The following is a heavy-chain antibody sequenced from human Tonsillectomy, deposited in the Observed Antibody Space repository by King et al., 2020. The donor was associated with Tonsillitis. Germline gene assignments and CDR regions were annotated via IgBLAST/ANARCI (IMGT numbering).Heavy chain of an antibody. Sequence: VQLVESGGGLVQPGGSLRLSCSASGFTFSSYWMSWVRQAPGKGLEWVANIKQDGMEKYYVDSVKGRFTISRDNAKNSLYLQMNSLRAEDTAVYYCARDALTDSSGYYYSDFDYWGQGTLVTVSS. J-gene: IGHJ4*02. CDR1: GFTFSSYW. D-gene: IGHD3-22*01. CDR2: IKQDGMEK. V-gene: IGHV3-7*01. CDR3: ARDALTDSSGYYYSDFDY.